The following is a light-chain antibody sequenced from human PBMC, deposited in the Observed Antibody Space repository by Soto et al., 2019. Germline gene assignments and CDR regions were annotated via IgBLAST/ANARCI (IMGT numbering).Light chain of an antibody. CDR1: QSVCSN. CDR2: GAS. Sequence: EIVLPQSPGTLSLSPGERATLSCRASQSVCSNLAWYQQKPGQAPRLLIYGASTRATGIPARFSGSGSGTEFTLTISSLQSEDFAVYYCQQYNNWPPRWTFGQGTKVDIK. V-gene: IGKV3-15*01. J-gene: IGKJ1*01. CDR3: QQYNNWPPRWT.